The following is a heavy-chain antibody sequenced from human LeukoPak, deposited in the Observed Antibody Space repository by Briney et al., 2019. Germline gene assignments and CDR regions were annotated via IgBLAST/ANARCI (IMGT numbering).Heavy chain of an antibody. J-gene: IGHJ4*02. Sequence: GGSLRLSCAASGLTFSSYWMGWVRQAPGKGLEWVANIKQDGSEKYYVDSVKGRFTISRDNAKNSLYLQMNSLRAEDTAVYYCASPRCGYWGQGTLVTVSS. CDR1: GLTFSSYW. CDR3: ASPRCGY. D-gene: IGHD2-21*01. CDR2: IKQDGSEK. V-gene: IGHV3-7*01.